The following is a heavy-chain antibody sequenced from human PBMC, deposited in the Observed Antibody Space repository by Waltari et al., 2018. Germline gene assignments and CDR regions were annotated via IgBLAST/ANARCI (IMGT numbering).Heavy chain of an antibody. V-gene: IGHV4-61*09. CDR3: ARAGGYYGSGTGVDP. CDR2: IYTSGIT. D-gene: IGHD3-10*01. Sequence: QVQLQESGPGLVKPSQTLSLTCTVSGGSISSGSYYWSWIRQPAGRGLEWIGYIYTSGITNYNPSLKSRVTISVDTSKNQFSLKLSSVTAADTAVYYCARAGGYYGSGTGVDPWGQGTLVTVSS. CDR1: GGSISSGSYY. J-gene: IGHJ5*02.